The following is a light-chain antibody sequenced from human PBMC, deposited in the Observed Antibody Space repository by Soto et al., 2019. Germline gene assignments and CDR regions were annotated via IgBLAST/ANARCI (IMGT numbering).Light chain of an antibody. CDR2: DAS. CDR1: QSVNSW. Sequence: DIQMTQSPSTLSASVGARVTITGRASQSVNSWLAWYQQNPGKAPKLLSYDASSLESGVPSRFRGSGSGTEFTLNISNLQPDDCATDYCQQYNTYSTFGPGTKVDI. J-gene: IGKJ3*01. V-gene: IGKV1-5*01. CDR3: QQYNTYST.